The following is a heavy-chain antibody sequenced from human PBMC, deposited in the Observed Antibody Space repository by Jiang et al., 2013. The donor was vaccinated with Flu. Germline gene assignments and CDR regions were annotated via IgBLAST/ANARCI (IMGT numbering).Heavy chain of an antibody. J-gene: IGHJ4*02. CDR3: ARLAGTTYTSYFDY. V-gene: IGHV6-1*01. Sequence: SQTLSLTRAISGDSVSSNSVGWNWIRQSPSRGLEWLGRTYYRSKWYNDYAVSVKGRITINPDTSKNQFSLQLNSVTPEDTAVYYCARLAGTTYTSYFDYWGQGTLVTVSS. CDR1: GDSVSSNSVG. CDR2: TYYRSKWYN. D-gene: IGHD1-14*01.